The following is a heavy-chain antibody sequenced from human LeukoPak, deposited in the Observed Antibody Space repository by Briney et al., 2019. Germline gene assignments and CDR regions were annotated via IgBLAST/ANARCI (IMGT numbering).Heavy chain of an antibody. Sequence: SVKVSCKASGGTFSSYAISWVRQAPGQGLEWMGGIIPIFGTANYAQKFQGRVTITTDESTSTAYMELSSLRSEDTAVYYCARVHDFWSGYYYYWGQGTLVTVSS. CDR3: ARVHDFWSGYYYY. D-gene: IGHD3-3*01. V-gene: IGHV1-69*05. CDR1: GGTFSSYA. J-gene: IGHJ4*02. CDR2: IIPIFGTA.